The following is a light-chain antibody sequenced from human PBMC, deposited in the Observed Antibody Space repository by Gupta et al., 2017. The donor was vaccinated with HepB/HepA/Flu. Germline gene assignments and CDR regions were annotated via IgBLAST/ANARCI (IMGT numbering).Light chain of an antibody. CDR2: DVS. CDR3: NSYTSSDSYM. CDR1: SNDVGDYNY. J-gene: IGLJ1*01. V-gene: IGLV2-14*03. Sequence: QSALTRPASMSGSPEQSITISCTATSNDVGDYNYVSWYQQHPGKAPKLMIYDVSNRPSGVSNRFSGSKSGNTASLTISGLQAEDEADYYCNSYTSSDSYMFGTGTKVTVL.